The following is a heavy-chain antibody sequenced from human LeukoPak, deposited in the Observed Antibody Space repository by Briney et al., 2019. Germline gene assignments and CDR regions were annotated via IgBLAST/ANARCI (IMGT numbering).Heavy chain of an antibody. Sequence: GGSLRLSCAASGFTFSSYWMHWVRQAPGKGLVWVSRINSDGSSTSYADSVKGRFTISRDNAMNTLYLQMNSLRAEDTAVYYCACVATAHYYYYYMDVWGKGTTVTISS. CDR1: GFTFSSYW. V-gene: IGHV3-74*01. CDR3: ACVATAHYYYYYMDV. D-gene: IGHD5-12*01. J-gene: IGHJ6*03. CDR2: INSDGSST.